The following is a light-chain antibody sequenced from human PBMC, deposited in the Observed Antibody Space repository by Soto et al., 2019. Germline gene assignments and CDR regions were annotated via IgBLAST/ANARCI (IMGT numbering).Light chain of an antibody. CDR2: DVS. J-gene: IGLJ2*01. CDR1: SSDVGGYSY. V-gene: IGLV2-14*01. Sequence: QSVLTQPASVSGSPGQSITISCTGTSSDVGGYSYVSWYQQHPGKAPKHMIYDVSNRPSGVSNRFSGSKSGNTDSLTISGLQAYDDEDDYCSSYTSSSTVVFGGGTKLTVL. CDR3: SSYTSSSTVV.